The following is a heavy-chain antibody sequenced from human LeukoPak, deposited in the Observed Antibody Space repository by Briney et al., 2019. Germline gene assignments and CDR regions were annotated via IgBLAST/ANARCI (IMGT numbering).Heavy chain of an antibody. CDR2: ISGSGGST. D-gene: IGHD3-3*01. Sequence: QAGGSLRLSWSASGFTFSSYAMSWVRQAPGKGLEGVSAISGSGGSTYYADSVKGRFTISRDNSKNTLYLQMNSLRAEDTAVYYCAKAADFGVVPDDAFDIWGQGTMVTVSS. CDR1: GFTFSSYA. J-gene: IGHJ3*02. V-gene: IGHV3-23*01. CDR3: AKAADFGVVPDDAFDI.